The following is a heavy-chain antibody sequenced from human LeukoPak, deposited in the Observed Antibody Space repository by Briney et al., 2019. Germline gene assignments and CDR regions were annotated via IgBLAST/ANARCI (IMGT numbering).Heavy chain of an antibody. V-gene: IGHV4-39*07. Sequence: PSETLSLTCTVSGGSISSSSYYGGWRRQPPGAGLGWIGSIYYSGSTYYNPSLKSRVTISVDTSKNQFSLKLSSVTAADTAVYYCARDTGATGPPDIWGQGTMVTVSS. D-gene: IGHD1-26*01. CDR1: GGSISSSSYY. J-gene: IGHJ3*02. CDR2: IYYSGST. CDR3: ARDTGATGPPDI.